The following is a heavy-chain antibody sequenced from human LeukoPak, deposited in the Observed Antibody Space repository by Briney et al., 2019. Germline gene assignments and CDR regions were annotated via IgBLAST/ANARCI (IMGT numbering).Heavy chain of an antibody. D-gene: IGHD3-3*01. J-gene: IGHJ4*02. CDR2: IYHSGST. CDR1: GGSISSGGYY. Sequence: KTSETLSLTCTVSGGSISSGGYYWSWIRQHPGKGLEWIGEIYHSGSTNYNPSLKSRVTISVDKSKNQFSLKLTSVTAADTAVYYCARLGDFWSGQSNWGQGTLVTVSS. V-gene: IGHV4-39*07. CDR3: ARLGDFWSGQSN.